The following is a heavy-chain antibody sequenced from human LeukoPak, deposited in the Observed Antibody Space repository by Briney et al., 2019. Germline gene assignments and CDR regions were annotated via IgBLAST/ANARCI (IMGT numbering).Heavy chain of an antibody. D-gene: IGHD6-13*01. V-gene: IGHV3-74*01. CDR1: GFTFSRCW. CDR3: ARVIDSSSWYRDAFDI. Sequence: GGSLRLSCADSGFTFSRCWTHWVRQAPGKGLVWVSRINGDGSSTSYANSVKGRFTISRDNAKNKLYLQMNSLRAEDTAVYYCARVIDSSSWYRDAFDIWGQGTMVTVSS. CDR2: INGDGSST. J-gene: IGHJ3*02.